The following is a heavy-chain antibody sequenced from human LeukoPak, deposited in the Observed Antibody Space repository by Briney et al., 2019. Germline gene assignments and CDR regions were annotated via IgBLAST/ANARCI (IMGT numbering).Heavy chain of an antibody. CDR2: IYYSGST. CDR3: ARLLRWLCPCFDY. J-gene: IGHJ4*02. Sequence: PSETLSLTCTVSGGSISSGDYYWSWIRQPPGKGLEWIGYIYYSGSTYYNPSLKSRVTISVDTSKNQFSLKLSSVTAADTAVYYCARLLRWLCPCFDYWGQGTLVTVSS. CDR1: GGSISSGDYY. D-gene: IGHD2-21*01. V-gene: IGHV4-30-4*08.